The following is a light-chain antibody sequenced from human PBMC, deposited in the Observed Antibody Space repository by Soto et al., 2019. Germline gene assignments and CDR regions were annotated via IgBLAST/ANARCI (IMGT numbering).Light chain of an antibody. V-gene: IGLV2-14*01. Sequence: QSALTQPASVSGSPGQSITISCTGTSSDVGGYNYVFWYQQYPGKAPKLIISDVTIRPSGVSNRFSGSKSGNTASLTISGLQAEDEADYYCSSFTSSSPSLFGSGTKLTVL. J-gene: IGLJ1*01. CDR2: DVT. CDR1: SSDVGGYNY. CDR3: SSFTSSSPSL.